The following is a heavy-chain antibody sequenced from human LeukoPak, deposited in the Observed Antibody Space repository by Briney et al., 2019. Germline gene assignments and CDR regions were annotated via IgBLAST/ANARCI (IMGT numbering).Heavy chain of an antibody. J-gene: IGHJ4*02. D-gene: IGHD4-11*01. V-gene: IGHV4-34*01. CDR1: GGSFSGYY. Sequence: SETLSLTCAVYGGSFSGYYWSWIRQPTGKGVEWIGEINHSGSTNYNPSLKSRVTISVDTSKNQFSLKLSSVTAADTAVYYCAREGTVTTSYWGQGTLVTVSS. CDR2: INHSGST. CDR3: AREGTVTTSY.